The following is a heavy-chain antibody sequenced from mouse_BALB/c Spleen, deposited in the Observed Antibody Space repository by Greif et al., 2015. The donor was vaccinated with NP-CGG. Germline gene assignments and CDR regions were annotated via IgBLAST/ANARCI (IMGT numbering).Heavy chain of an antibody. CDR3: TRPSYVGAMDY. J-gene: IGHJ4*01. CDR1: GYTFTSYY. CDR2: INPSNGGT. D-gene: IGHD1-1*01. V-gene: IGHV1S81*02. Sequence: VKLMESGAELVKPGASVKLSCKASGYTFTSYYMYWVKQRPGQGLEWIGEINPSNGGTNFNEKFKSKATLTVDKSSSTAYMQLSSLTSEDSAVYYCTRPSYVGAMDYWGQGTSVTVSS.